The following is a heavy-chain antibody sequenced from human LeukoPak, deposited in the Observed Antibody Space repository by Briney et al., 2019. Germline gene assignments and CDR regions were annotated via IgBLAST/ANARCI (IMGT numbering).Heavy chain of an antibody. CDR1: RFSFSNFW. CDR2: IHPEGNEK. D-gene: IGHD1-1*01. Sequence: PGGSLRLSCAPSRFSFSNFWMSWVRQAPGRGLQWVANIHPEGNEKYHVESVKGRFTISRDNARNLLFLQMNGLRVEDTAVYYCARGDDFSGDHWGQGTLVTVSS. CDR3: ARGDDFSGDH. J-gene: IGHJ4*02. V-gene: IGHV3-7*04.